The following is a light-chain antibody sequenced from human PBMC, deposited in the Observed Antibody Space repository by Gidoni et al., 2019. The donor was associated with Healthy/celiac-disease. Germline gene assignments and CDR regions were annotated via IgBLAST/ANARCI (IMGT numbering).Light chain of an antibody. Sequence: ALTQPPSVSGSPGQSVTISCTGTSSDVGSYNRVSWYQQPPGTAPNRMIYEVSNRPSGVPDRFSGSKSGNTASLTISGLQAEDEADYYCSLYTSSSTLVFGGGTKLTVL. CDR3: SLYTSSSTLV. CDR1: SSDVGSYNR. J-gene: IGLJ2*01. CDR2: EVS. V-gene: IGLV2-18*01.